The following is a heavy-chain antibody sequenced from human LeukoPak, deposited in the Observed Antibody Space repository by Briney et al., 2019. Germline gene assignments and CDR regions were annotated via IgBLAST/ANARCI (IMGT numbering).Heavy chain of an antibody. Sequence: GGSLRLSCAASGFTFSSYEMNWVRQAPGKGLEWVSYIGGSGGPIYYADSVRGRFTISRDNAKNSLYLQMNSLRAEDAAVYYCARELQRTYGMDVWGQGTTVTVSS. D-gene: IGHD5-24*01. CDR1: GFTFSSYE. CDR2: IGGSGGPI. J-gene: IGHJ6*02. V-gene: IGHV3-48*03. CDR3: ARELQRTYGMDV.